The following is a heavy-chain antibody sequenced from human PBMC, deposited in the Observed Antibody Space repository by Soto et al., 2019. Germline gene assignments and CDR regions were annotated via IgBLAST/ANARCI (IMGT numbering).Heavy chain of an antibody. CDR3: AGHGGQWLNWFDP. Sequence: GGSLRLSCAASGFSFSSHNMNWVRQAPGKGLEWISYFGSSSSSIYYADSVKGRFTISRDNAKNSLYLQMNSLRAEDTAVYYCAGHGGQWLNWFDPWGQGTLVTV. D-gene: IGHD6-19*01. CDR2: FGSSSSSI. CDR1: GFSFSSHN. J-gene: IGHJ5*02. V-gene: IGHV3-48*01.